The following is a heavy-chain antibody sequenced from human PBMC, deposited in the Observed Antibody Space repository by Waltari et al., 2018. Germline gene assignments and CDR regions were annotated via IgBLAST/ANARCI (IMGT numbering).Heavy chain of an antibody. CDR2: AYYRSKWSN. J-gene: IGHJ4*02. CDR1: GATSSTPNVA. D-gene: IGHD1-20*01. Sequence: QVQLQQSGPRLVKPSQTLSLTCAVSGATSSTPNVAWNWIRQSPSSGLEWLGRAYYRSKWSNDYAVSVKSRIAINPDTSKNEFSLQLNSVTPEDTAVYYCARGRYTAFDYWGQGILVTVSS. V-gene: IGHV6-1*01. CDR3: ARGRYTAFDY.